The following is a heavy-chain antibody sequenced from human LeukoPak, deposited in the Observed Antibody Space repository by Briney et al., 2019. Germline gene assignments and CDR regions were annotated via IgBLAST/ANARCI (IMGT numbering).Heavy chain of an antibody. CDR3: ARGLMLTFRGSPYYSEF. CDR2: IYPNGFT. D-gene: IGHD3-16*01. J-gene: IGHJ4*02. CDR1: GFTVSGNY. V-gene: IGHV3-66*01. Sequence: PGGSLRLSCAASGFTVSGNYMSWVRQAPGKGLEWVSVIYPNGFTHYAASVKGTFTISRDNSKNILYLQMNSLRAEDTAVFYCARGLMLTFRGSPYYSEFWGRGTLVTVSS.